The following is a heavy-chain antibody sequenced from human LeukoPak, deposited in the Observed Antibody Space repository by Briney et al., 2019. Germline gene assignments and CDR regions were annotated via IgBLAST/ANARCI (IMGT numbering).Heavy chain of an antibody. CDR1: GGSISSSSYY. D-gene: IGHD5-18*01. Sequence: KTSETLSLTCTVSGGSISSSSYYWGWIRQPPGKGLEWIGSLYYSGSTYYNPSLKSRVTISVDTSKNQFSLKVSSVTAADTAVYYCARRGYPNWFDPWGQGTLVTVSS. J-gene: IGHJ5*02. CDR3: ARRGYPNWFDP. CDR2: LYYSGST. V-gene: IGHV4-39*01.